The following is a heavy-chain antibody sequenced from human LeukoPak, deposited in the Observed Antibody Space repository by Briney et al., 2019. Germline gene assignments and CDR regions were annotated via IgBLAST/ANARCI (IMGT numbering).Heavy chain of an antibody. J-gene: IGHJ4*02. V-gene: IGHV1-2*02. CDR2: INPNSGGT. D-gene: IGHD3-3*01. CDR1: GYTFTDFY. Sequence: ASVKVSCEASGYTFTDFYVHWVRQAPGQGLEWMGWINPNSGGTNYAQKFQGRVTMTRDTSITTAYMELSSLISDDTAVYYCARVYDFWSGSHYYFHYWGQGTLVTVSS. CDR3: ARVYDFWSGSHYYFHY.